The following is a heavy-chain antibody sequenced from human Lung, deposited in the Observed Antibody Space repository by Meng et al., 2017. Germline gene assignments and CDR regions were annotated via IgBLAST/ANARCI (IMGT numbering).Heavy chain of an antibody. D-gene: IGHD4-23*01. CDR3: ARVSYGGPMDY. CDR2: IYTSGST. Sequence: QVQLPESGPGRVKPPQTLSLTCTVSGGSISIGSYYWSWIRQPAGKGLEWIGRIYTSGSTNYNPSLKSRVTISVDTSKTQFSLKLSSVTAADTAVYYCARVSYGGPMDYWGQGTLVTVSS. J-gene: IGHJ4*02. V-gene: IGHV4-61*02. CDR1: GGSISIGSYY.